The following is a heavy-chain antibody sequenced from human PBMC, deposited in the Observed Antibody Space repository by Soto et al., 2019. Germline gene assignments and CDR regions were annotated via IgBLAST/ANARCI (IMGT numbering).Heavy chain of an antibody. CDR3: ARTLRGRGVKYFDD. CDR2: TYYRSKWHY. V-gene: IGHV6-1*01. Sequence: SETLSLTCAISGDSVSNNSVAWNWVRQSPSRGLEWLGRTYYRSKWHYDYAPSVRSRITINPDTSKNHFSLQLNSVSPEDAAVYYCARTLRGRGVKYFDDWGQGTLVTVSS. D-gene: IGHD3-10*01. J-gene: IGHJ4*02. CDR1: GDSVSNNSVA.